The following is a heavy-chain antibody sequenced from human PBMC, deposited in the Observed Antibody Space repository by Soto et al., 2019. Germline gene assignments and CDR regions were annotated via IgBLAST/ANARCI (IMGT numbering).Heavy chain of an antibody. CDR1: AGTFNSYA. CDR3: ASGASRWYPYFFDS. Sequence: SVTVSCKASAGTFNSYAIAWVRQAPGQGLEWMGGIVPYYNTLNYAQKFQDRVTITADDSTNTVYMELSSLRSDDTAVYFCASGASRWYPYFFDSWAQGTLVTVSS. V-gene: IGHV1-69*13. CDR2: IVPYYNTL. D-gene: IGHD6-13*01. J-gene: IGHJ4*02.